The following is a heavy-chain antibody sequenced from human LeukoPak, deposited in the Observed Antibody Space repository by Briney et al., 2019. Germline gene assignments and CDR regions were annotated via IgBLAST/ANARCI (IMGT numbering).Heavy chain of an antibody. Sequence: PGGSLRLSCAASGFTFSSYSMNWVRQAPGKGLEWVSSISSSSSYIYYADSVKGRFTISRDNAKNSLYLQMNSLRAEDTAVYYCARDSMIVVVIRPLDYWGQGTLVTVSS. J-gene: IGHJ4*02. V-gene: IGHV3-21*01. D-gene: IGHD3-22*01. CDR3: ARDSMIVVVIRPLDY. CDR2: ISSSSSYI. CDR1: GFTFSSYS.